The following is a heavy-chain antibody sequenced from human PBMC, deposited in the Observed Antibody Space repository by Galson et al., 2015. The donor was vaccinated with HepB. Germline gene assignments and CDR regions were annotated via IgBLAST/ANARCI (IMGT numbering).Heavy chain of an antibody. Sequence: SLRLSCAASGFTFSSYGMHWVRQAPGKGLEWVAVIWYDGSNKYYADSVKGRFTISRDNSKNTLYLQMNSLRAEDTAVYYCAKSHTFVVPAPFGHWGQGTLVTVSS. J-gene: IGHJ4*02. CDR2: IWYDGSNK. CDR1: GFTFSSYG. CDR3: AKSHTFVVPAPFGH. V-gene: IGHV3-33*06. D-gene: IGHD2-21*01.